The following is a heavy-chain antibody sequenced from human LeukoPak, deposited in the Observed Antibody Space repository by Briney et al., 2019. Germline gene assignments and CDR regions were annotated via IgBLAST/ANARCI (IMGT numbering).Heavy chain of an antibody. V-gene: IGHV1-46*01. CDR3: ARDGHYYDSSGYYDLGDY. CDR2: INPSGGST. CDR1: GYTFTSYY. D-gene: IGHD3-22*01. Sequence: ASVKVSCKASGYTFTSYYMHWVRQAPGQGLEWMGIINPSGGSTSYAQKFQGRITMTRDTFTSTVYMELSSLRSEDTAAYYCARDGHYYDSSGYYDLGDYWGQGTLVTVSS. J-gene: IGHJ4*02.